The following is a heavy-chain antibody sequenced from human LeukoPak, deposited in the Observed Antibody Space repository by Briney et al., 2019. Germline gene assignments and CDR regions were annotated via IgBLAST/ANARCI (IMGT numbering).Heavy chain of an antibody. CDR3: ASENTGTYSSSSGFDS. V-gene: IGHV3-33*08. J-gene: IGHJ4*02. D-gene: IGHD6-6*01. Sequence: QPGGSLRLSCAASGFTFSSYAMSWVRQAPGKGLEWVALTWYDGSDQYYADSMKGRFTISRDISNNTLYLQMNSLRPEDTAVYYCASENTGTYSSSSGFDSWGQGTLVTVSS. CDR1: GFTFSSYA. CDR2: TWYDGSDQ.